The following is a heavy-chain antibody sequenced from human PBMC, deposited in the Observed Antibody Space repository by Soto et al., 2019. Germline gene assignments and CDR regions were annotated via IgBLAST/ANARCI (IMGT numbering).Heavy chain of an antibody. V-gene: IGHV1-69*12. CDR1: GGTFSSYA. Sequence: QVQLVQSGAEVKKPGSSVKVSCKASGGTFSSYAISWVRQAPGQGLEWMGGIIPIFGTANYAQNFQGRVTITADESTSTAYMELSSLRSEDTAVYYGTGEVADTAMLGASWFDPGGKGSLVAVSS. CDR2: IIPIFGTA. D-gene: IGHD5-18*01. J-gene: IGHJ5*02. CDR3: TGEVADTAMLGASWFDP.